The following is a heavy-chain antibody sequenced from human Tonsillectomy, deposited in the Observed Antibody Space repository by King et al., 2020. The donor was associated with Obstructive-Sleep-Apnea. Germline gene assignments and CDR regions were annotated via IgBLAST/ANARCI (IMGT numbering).Heavy chain of an antibody. CDR1: GGSISSGDYY. Sequence: VQLQESGPGLVKPSQTLSLTCTVSGGSISSGDYYWSWIRQPPGKGLEWIGYIYYSGSTYYNPSLKGRVTISVDTSNNQFSLKLSSVTAADTAVYYCARAGYSSGWYRGGAFDIWGQGTMVTVSS. D-gene: IGHD6-19*01. CDR2: IYYSGST. J-gene: IGHJ3*02. V-gene: IGHV4-30-4*01. CDR3: ARAGYSSGWYRGGAFDI.